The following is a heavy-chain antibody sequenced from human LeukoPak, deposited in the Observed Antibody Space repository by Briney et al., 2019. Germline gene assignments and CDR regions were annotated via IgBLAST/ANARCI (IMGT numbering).Heavy chain of an antibody. J-gene: IGHJ4*02. V-gene: IGHV2-5*02. CDR1: GFSLSTSGVG. Sequence: SGPTLVKPTQTLTLTCTFSGFSLSTSGVGVGWIRQPPGKALEWLALIYWDDDKRYSPSLKSRLTITQDTSKNQVVLTMTNMDPVDTATYYCAHDRHLNYYDSSGYHRFDYWGQGTLVTVSS. D-gene: IGHD3-22*01. CDR3: AHDRHLNYYDSSGYHRFDY. CDR2: IYWDDDK.